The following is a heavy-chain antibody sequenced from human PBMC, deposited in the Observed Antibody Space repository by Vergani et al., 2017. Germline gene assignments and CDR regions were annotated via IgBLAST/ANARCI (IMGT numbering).Heavy chain of an antibody. CDR2: IYPGDSDT. CDR1: GYSFTSYW. Sequence: EVQLVQSGAEVKKPGESLKISCKGSGYSFTSYWTGWVRQMRGKGLEWMGIIYPGDSDTRYSPSFQGPVTISADRSISTTYLQWSSLKAADTAMYYCAGRGRYFNWWHCFDPWGQGTLVTVSS. D-gene: IGHD3-9*01. J-gene: IGHJ5*02. V-gene: IGHV5-51*01. CDR3: AGRGRYFNWWHCFDP.